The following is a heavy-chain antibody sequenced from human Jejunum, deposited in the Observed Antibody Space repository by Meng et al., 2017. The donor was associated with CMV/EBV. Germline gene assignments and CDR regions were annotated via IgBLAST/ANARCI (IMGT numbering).Heavy chain of an antibody. CDR1: SYI. CDR3: ARGRVACSSTSCHRGGLDS. D-gene: IGHD2-2*02. V-gene: IGHV3-21*01. Sequence: SYILNWGRPAPGKGLEWVSSISSSTSHKSYADSVKGRFTISRDNAKNSLYLQMNSLRGEDTAVYYCARGRVACSSTSCHRGGLDSWGQGTLVTVSS. CDR2: ISSSTSHK. J-gene: IGHJ4*02.